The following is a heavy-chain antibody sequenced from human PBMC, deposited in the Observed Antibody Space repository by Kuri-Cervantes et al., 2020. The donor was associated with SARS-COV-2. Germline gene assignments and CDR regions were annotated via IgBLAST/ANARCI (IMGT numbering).Heavy chain of an antibody. CDR1: GYTFTYRY. CDR3: ARERARIAAAPDFDP. V-gene: IGHV1-18*04. J-gene: IGHJ5*02. Sequence: ASVKVSCKASGYTFTYRYLHWVRQAPGQALEWMGWISAYNGNTNYAQKLQGRVTMTTDTSASTAYMELSSLRSEDTAVYYCARERARIAAAPDFDPWGQGTLVTVSS. CDR2: ISAYNGNT. D-gene: IGHD6-13*01.